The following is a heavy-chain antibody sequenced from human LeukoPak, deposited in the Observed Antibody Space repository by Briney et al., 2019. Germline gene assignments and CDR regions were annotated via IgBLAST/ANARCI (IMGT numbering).Heavy chain of an antibody. D-gene: IGHD2-2*01. J-gene: IGHJ4*02. V-gene: IGHV5-51*01. Sequence: GESLKISCKGSGYSFTSYWIGWVRQMPGKGLEWVGIIYPGDSDTRYSPSFQGQVTISADKSISTAYLQWSSLKASDTAMYYCVRQYCSSTSCYYFDYWGQGTLVTVSS. CDR3: VRQYCSSTSCYYFDY. CDR2: IYPGDSDT. CDR1: GYSFTSYW.